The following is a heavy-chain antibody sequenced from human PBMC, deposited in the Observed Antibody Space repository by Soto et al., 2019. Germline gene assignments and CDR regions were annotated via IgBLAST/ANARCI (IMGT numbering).Heavy chain of an antibody. V-gene: IGHV1-2*02. CDR2: INPNSGGT. CDR1: GYTFTGYY. D-gene: IGHD3-16*02. CDR3: GVPIWGSYRLRNHGMDV. Sequence: ASVEVSCKASGYTFTGYYMHWVRQAPGQGLEWMGWINPNSGGTNYAQKFQGRVTMTRDTSISTAYMELSSLRSEDTAVYYCGVPIWGSYRLRNHGMDVWGQGTAVTVSS. J-gene: IGHJ6*02.